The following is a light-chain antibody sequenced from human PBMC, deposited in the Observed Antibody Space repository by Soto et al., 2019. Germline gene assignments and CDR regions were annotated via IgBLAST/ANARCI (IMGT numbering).Light chain of an antibody. CDR3: QQYNNWPSVT. J-gene: IGKJ5*01. Sequence: EIMMTQSPATLSVSPGERATLSCRASQSVRRNLAWYQQKPGQTPRLLIFGASTRATGIPARFSGSGSGTEFTPTISSLQSEDFAVYYCQQYNNWPSVTFGQGTRLEIK. CDR1: QSVRRN. V-gene: IGKV3-15*01. CDR2: GAS.